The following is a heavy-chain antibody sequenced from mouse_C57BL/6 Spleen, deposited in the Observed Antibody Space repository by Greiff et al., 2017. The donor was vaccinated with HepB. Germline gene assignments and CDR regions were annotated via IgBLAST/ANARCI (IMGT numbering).Heavy chain of an antibody. J-gene: IGHJ2*01. CDR3: ARVYDGYPYYFDY. D-gene: IGHD2-3*01. CDR1: GYTFTSYW. Sequence: VQLQQPGAELVRPGTSVKLSCKASGYTFTSYWMHWVKQRPGQGLEWIGVIDPSDSYTNYNQKFKGKATLTVDTSSSTAYMQLSSLTSEDSAVYYCARVYDGYPYYFDYWGQGTTLTVSS. V-gene: IGHV1-59*01. CDR2: IDPSDSYT.